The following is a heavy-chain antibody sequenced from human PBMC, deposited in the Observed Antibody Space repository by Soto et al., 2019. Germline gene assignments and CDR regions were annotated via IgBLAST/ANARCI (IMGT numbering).Heavy chain of an antibody. J-gene: IGHJ4*02. Sequence: PGGSLRLSCAASGFSFSSYEMNWVRQAPGKGLEWLSFISSTGNTIYYTDSVKGRFTISRDNAKNSLYLQMDSLRAEDTAVYFCEREDTKKSWGFDYWGQGILVTVSS. CDR3: EREDTKKSWGFDY. CDR2: ISSTGNTI. V-gene: IGHV3-48*03. D-gene: IGHD5-18*01. CDR1: GFSFSSYE.